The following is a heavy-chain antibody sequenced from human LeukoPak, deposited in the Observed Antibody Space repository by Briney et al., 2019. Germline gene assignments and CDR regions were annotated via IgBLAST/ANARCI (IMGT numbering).Heavy chain of an antibody. CDR1: GYTFVGYY. Sequence: GASVKVSCKASGYTFVGYYLHWVRQAPGQGLEWMAWNDPYTGNTHYARKFQGRITVTRDTSVSTTYMELSWLTSDDTARYYCAREYSATEHWGQGTLVTVSS. J-gene: IGHJ4*02. V-gene: IGHV1-2*02. CDR2: NDPYTGNT. D-gene: IGHD5-12*01. CDR3: AREYSATEH.